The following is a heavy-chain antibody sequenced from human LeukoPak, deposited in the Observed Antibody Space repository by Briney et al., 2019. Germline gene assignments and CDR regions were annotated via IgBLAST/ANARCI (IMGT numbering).Heavy chain of an antibody. CDR3: ATLPPYVGTPI. J-gene: IGHJ3*02. D-gene: IGHD2-15*01. Sequence: SETLSLTCTVSGGSISSGDYYWSWIRQPPGKGLEWIGEINHSGSTNYNPSLKSRVTISVDTSKNQFSLKLSSVTAADTAVYYCATLPPYVGTPIRGQGTMVTVSS. CDR2: INHSGST. V-gene: IGHV4-39*07. CDR1: GGSISSGDYY.